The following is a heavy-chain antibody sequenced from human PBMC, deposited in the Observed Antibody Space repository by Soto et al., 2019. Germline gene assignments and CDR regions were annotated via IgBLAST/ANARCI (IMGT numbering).Heavy chain of an antibody. CDR2: ISSSSSYI. Sequence: GGSLRLSCAASGFTFSSYSMNWVRQAPGKGLEWVSSISSSSSYIYYADSVKGRFTISRDNAKNSLYLQMNSLRAEETAVYYCASGRGCSGGSCYSRRPYYYMDVWGKGTTVTVSS. V-gene: IGHV3-21*01. CDR1: GFTFSSYS. J-gene: IGHJ6*03. D-gene: IGHD2-15*01. CDR3: ASGRGCSGGSCYSRRPYYYMDV.